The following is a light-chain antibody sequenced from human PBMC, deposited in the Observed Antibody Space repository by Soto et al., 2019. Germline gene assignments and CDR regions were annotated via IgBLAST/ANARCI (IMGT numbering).Light chain of an antibody. CDR2: GAS. Sequence: EIVLTQSPGTLSLSPGERATLSCRASHSVSSNYLAWYQQQPGQAPRLLIHGASRRATGIPDRFSGSGSGTYFTLTISRLELEDFAVYYCQQYGTSPYTFGQGTKLEIK. CDR3: QQYGTSPYT. V-gene: IGKV3-20*01. J-gene: IGKJ2*01. CDR1: HSVSSNY.